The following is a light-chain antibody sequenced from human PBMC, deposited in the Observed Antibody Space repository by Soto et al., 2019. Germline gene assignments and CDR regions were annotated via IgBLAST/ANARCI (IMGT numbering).Light chain of an antibody. CDR2: LAS. V-gene: IGKV1-17*01. CDR1: QGIRKD. Sequence: DIQMTQSPSSLSASVGDRITITCRASQGIRKDLGWYQQEPGKAPKRLIYLASTLQSGVPSRFSGSGSGTEFTLTISSLQPEDFATYYCLQHNTYPLTFGGGTKVEIK. CDR3: LQHNTYPLT. J-gene: IGKJ4*01.